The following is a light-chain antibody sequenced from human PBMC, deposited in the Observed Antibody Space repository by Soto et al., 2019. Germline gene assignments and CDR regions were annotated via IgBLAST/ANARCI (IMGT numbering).Light chain of an antibody. V-gene: IGLV2-8*01. CDR2: EVS. Sequence: QSVLTQPPSASGSPGQSVTISCAGTGSDIAVYNYVSWYQQHPGKAPKLIIFEVSKRPSGVPDRFSGSKSGNTASLTVSGLQADDEADYYCSSYAGSNSLVFGGGTKVTVL. CDR3: SSYAGSNSLV. J-gene: IGLJ3*02. CDR1: GSDIAVYNY.